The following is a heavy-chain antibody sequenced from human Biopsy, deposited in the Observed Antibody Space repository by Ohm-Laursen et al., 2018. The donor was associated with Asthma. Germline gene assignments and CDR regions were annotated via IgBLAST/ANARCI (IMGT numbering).Heavy chain of an antibody. CDR1: GGYLTGHYWN. CDR3: TRHNDY. V-gene: IGHV2-70*04. Sequence: QTLSLTWTVYGGYLTGHYWNWIRQPPGKGLEWLARIDWEEDKFYSTSLRTRLTISKGSSEDQAVLTMTNMGPVDTATYYCTRHNDYWGPGTLVTVSS. J-gene: IGHJ4*02. CDR2: IDWEEDK. D-gene: IGHD1-14*01.